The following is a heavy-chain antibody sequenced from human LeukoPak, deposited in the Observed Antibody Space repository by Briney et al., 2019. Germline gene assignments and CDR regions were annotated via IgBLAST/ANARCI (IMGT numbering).Heavy chain of an antibody. V-gene: IGHV4-59*01. Sequence: PSETLPLTCTVSGGSISSDYWSWIRQPPGKGLEWIGYIYYSGSTNYNPSLKSRVTISVDTSKNQFSLRLSSVTAADTAVYYCARSWELYYFDYWGQGTLVTVSS. D-gene: IGHD4-23*01. CDR1: GGSISSDY. CDR3: ARSWELYYFDY. J-gene: IGHJ4*02. CDR2: IYYSGST.